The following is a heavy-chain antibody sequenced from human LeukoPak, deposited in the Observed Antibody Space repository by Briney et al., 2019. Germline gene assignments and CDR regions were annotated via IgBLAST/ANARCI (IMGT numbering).Heavy chain of an antibody. D-gene: IGHD6-19*01. CDR1: GYTFTGYY. CDR2: INPNSGGT. V-gene: IGHV1-2*02. Sequence: ASVKVSCKASGYTFTGYYMHWVRQAPGQGLEWMVWINPNSGGTNYAQKFQGRVTMTRDTSISTAYMELSRLRSDDTAVYYCARRGVAVAGTRFPFNYWGQGTLVTVSS. CDR3: ARRGVAVAGTRFPFNY. J-gene: IGHJ4*02.